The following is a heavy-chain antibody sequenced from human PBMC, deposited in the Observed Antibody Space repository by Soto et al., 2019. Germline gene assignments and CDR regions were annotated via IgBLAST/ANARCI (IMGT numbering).Heavy chain of an antibody. Sequence: QVQLVESGGGVVQPGRSLRLSCAASGFTFSSYGMHWVRQAPGRGLEWVAVISYDGSYKYYADSMKGRVTISRDNSKNTLYVQMNSLRAEDTAVYYCAKEGSVVATTPDFDDWGQGTLVTVSS. CDR2: ISYDGSYK. D-gene: IGHD5-12*01. V-gene: IGHV3-30*18. CDR3: AKEGSVVATTPDFDD. J-gene: IGHJ4*02. CDR1: GFTFSSYG.